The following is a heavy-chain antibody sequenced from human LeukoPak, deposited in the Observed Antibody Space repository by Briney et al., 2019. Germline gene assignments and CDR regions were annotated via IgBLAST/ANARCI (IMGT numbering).Heavy chain of an antibody. Sequence: GGSQRLSCAASGFNVSSNYMSWVRQAPGKGLEWVSAIYTGGTTYYTDSVKGRFTISRDNSKNMVYLQMDSLRPDDTAVYYCARITVTRFDYWGLGSLVTVSS. CDR1: GFNVSSNY. V-gene: IGHV3-66*02. J-gene: IGHJ4*02. CDR2: IYTGGTT. CDR3: ARITVTRFDY. D-gene: IGHD4-17*01.